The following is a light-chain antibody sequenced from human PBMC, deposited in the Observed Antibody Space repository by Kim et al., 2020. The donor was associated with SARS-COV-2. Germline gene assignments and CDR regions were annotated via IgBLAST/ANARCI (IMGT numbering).Light chain of an antibody. V-gene: IGKV2-30*01. J-gene: IGKJ2*01. Sequence: DVVVTQSPLSLAVTLGQPASIFCSPRQTLVSSDVNTYLNWFHQRPGQSPRRLIYRVSNRDSGVPDRFSGSGSGSHFTLTISSVEAEDVGVYYCMQGTHWPLSYTFGQGTKLEI. CDR1: QTLVSSDVNTY. CDR3: MQGTHWPLSYT. CDR2: RVS.